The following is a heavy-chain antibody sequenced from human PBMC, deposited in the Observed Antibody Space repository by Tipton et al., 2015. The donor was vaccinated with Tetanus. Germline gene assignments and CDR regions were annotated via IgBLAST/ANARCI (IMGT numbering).Heavy chain of an antibody. V-gene: IGHV3-30*18. CDR1: GFIFSRYY. J-gene: IGHJ4*02. D-gene: IGHD6-19*01. Sequence: SLRLSCAASGFIFSRYYMHWVRQAPGKGLEWVAVISNDGYNTFYADAVEGRFTISRDNSRNMLHLHMGSLRVEDTAVYYCTNLVAVFAYDYWGQGTLVTVS. CDR2: ISNDGYNT. CDR3: TNLVAVFAYDY.